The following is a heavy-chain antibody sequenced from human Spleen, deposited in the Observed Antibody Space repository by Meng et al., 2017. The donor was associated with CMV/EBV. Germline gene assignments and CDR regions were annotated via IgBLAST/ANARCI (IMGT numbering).Heavy chain of an antibody. CDR1: GYTFTGYY. CDR3: ARVGSGPGGIDY. V-gene: IGHV1-2*02. D-gene: IGHD3-10*01. Sequence: ASMKVSCKASGYTFTGYYIHWLRQAPGQSLEWMGWIFPHTGATGYAEHFQGRVTMTRDTSVSTAYMEVSRVRFDDTAVYYCARVGSGPGGIDYWGQGTLVTVSS. CDR2: IFPHTGAT. J-gene: IGHJ4*02.